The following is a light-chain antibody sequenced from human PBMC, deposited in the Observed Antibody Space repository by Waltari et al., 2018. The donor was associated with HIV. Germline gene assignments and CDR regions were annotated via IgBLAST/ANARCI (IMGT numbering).Light chain of an antibody. Sequence: DIQMTQSPSSLSASVGDGVTLTCRASQSISTYLNWYQQKPGKAPKLLIYGASSLQSGVPLRFTGGGSGTVFTLAISSLQSEDFATYYCEQSYGSPHTFGQGTTLEI. CDR3: EQSYGSPHT. CDR2: GAS. J-gene: IGKJ2*01. CDR1: QSISTY. V-gene: IGKV1-39*01.